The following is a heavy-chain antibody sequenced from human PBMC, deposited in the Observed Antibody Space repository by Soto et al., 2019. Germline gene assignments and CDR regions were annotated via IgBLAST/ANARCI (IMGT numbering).Heavy chain of an antibody. Sequence: SVKVSCKASGVTFSSYAISWVRQAPGQGLEWMGGIIPIFGTANYAQKFQGRVTITADESTSTAYMELSSLRSEDTAVYYCARGPTFDYYDSSGYRQYGLDPWGQGTLVTVSS. J-gene: IGHJ5*02. V-gene: IGHV1-69*13. CDR2: IIPIFGTA. CDR3: ARGPTFDYYDSSGYRQYGLDP. D-gene: IGHD3-22*01. CDR1: GVTFSSYA.